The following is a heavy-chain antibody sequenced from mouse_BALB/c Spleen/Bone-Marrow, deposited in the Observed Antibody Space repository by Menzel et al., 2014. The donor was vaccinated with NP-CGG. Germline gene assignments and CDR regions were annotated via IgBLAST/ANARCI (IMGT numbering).Heavy chain of an antibody. CDR1: GFTFSNYG. D-gene: IGHD2-4*01. CDR2: INTNGGEI. Sequence: EVQRVESGGGLVQPGGSLKLSCAASGFTFSNYGMSWVRQTPDKRLEFVATINTNGGEIYYPDSVKGRFTISRDNAKNTLYLQMRSLKSEDTAMYYCARGDDYVSWSAYWGQGTLVTVSA. V-gene: IGHV5-6-3*01. J-gene: IGHJ3*01. CDR3: ARGDDYVSWSAY.